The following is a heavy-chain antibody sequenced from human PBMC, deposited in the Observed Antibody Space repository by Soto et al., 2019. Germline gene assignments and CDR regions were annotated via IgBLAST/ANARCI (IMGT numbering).Heavy chain of an antibody. CDR1: GYTFTSYG. J-gene: IGHJ4*02. CDR3: AREHGSGSYYWPYYFDY. Sequence: ASVKVSCKASGYTFTSYGISWVRQAPGQGFEWMGWISAYNGNTNYAQKLQGRVTMTTDTSTSTAYMELRSLRSDDTAVYYCAREHGSGSYYWPYYFDYSGQATLVTVSS. CDR2: ISAYNGNT. V-gene: IGHV1-18*01. D-gene: IGHD3-10*01.